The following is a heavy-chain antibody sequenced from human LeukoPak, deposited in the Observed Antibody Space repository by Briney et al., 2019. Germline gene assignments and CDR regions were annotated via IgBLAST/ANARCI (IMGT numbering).Heavy chain of an antibody. D-gene: IGHD3-3*01. CDR3: ARDFWDDFEYFDL. CDR2: INGSGSST. J-gene: IGHJ2*01. Sequence: GRSLRHSCEASGFTFRSHAMSWVRQAPGKRLEWVSAINGSGSSTYYADSVKGRVSISRDNSKNTLYLQMNSLRVEDTALYYCARDFWDDFEYFDLWGRGTLVTVSS. CDR1: GFTFRSHA. V-gene: IGHV3-23*01.